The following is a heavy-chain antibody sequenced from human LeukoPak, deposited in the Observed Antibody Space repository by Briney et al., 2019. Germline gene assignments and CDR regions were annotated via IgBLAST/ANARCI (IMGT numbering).Heavy chain of an antibody. CDR3: ARDLRLGETPFDY. CDR2: ISYDGSNK. V-gene: IGHV3-30*04. D-gene: IGHD3-10*01. CDR1: GFTFSSYA. Sequence: PGGSPRLSCAASGFTFSSYAMHWVRQAPGKGLEWVAVISYDGSNKYYADSVKGRFTISRDNSKNTLYLQMNSLRAEDTAVYYCARDLRLGETPFDYWGQGTLVTVSS. J-gene: IGHJ4*02.